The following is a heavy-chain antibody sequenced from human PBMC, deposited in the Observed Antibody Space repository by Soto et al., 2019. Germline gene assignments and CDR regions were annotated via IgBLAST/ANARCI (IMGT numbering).Heavy chain of an antibody. D-gene: IGHD3-9*01. CDR3: ARLEGLATIAYYFDF. CDR1: DDSINSDKYY. V-gene: IGHV4-39*02. Sequence: QLQLQESGPGLVKPSETLSLTCSVSDDSINSDKYYWGWIRQPPGKGLEWIGSIYYRGNAYYNPSLQTRVNISLYKSKGHFSLKLNSVTAAASAVYFCARLEGLATIAYYFDFWGPGALVTVSS. CDR2: IYYRGNA. J-gene: IGHJ4*02.